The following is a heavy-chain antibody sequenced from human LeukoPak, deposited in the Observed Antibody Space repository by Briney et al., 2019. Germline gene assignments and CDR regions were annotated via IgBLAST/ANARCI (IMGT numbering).Heavy chain of an antibody. J-gene: IGHJ3*02. CDR3: AREILRFDI. Sequence: RASVKVSCKASGYSFNSQGMNWVRQAPGQGLAWMGWINTDSGNPTYAQGFTGRFVFSLDSSVSTAYLQISNLMPEDTAKYYCAREILRFDIWGQGTMVTVSS. CDR1: GYSFNSQG. V-gene: IGHV7-4-1*02. CDR2: INTDSGNP.